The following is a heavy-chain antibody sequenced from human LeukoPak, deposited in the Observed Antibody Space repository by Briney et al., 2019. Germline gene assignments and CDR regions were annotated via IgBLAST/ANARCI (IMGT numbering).Heavy chain of an antibody. V-gene: IGHV3-23*01. CDR1: GFTFNTYA. Sequence: PGGSLRLSCAASGFTFNTYAMSWVRQAPGKGLEWVSTISRSGGSTYYADSVKGRFTISRDNSKNTLDLQMNSLRAEDTAVYYCAKGSGSSSIYWGQGTLVTVSS. D-gene: IGHD6-6*01. J-gene: IGHJ4*02. CDR3: AKGSGSSSIY. CDR2: ISRSGGST.